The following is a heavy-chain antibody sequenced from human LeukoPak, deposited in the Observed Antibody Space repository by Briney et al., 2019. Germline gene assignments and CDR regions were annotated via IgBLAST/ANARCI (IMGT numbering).Heavy chain of an antibody. D-gene: IGHD1-26*01. V-gene: IGHV3-30-3*01. CDR1: GFTFSSYA. CDR2: ISYDGSNK. CDR3: ASGMRVGPNI. Sequence: GRSLRLSCAASGFTFSSYAMHWVRQAPGKGLEWVAVISYDGSNKYYADSVKGRFTISRDNSKNTLYLQMNSLRAEDTAVYYCASGMRVGPNIWGRGTLVTVSS. J-gene: IGHJ4*02.